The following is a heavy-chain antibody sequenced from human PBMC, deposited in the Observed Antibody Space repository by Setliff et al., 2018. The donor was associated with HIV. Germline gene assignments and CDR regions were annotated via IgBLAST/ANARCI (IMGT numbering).Heavy chain of an antibody. J-gene: IGHJ5*02. CDR3: ARDLGINPQGWFDP. D-gene: IGHD3-16*01. CDR2: FDPKDGKT. Sequence: GASVKVSCKVSGYTLTELSRHWVRQAPGKGLEWMGSFDPKDGKTRYAQKFQGRVTMTTDTSTSTAYMELRSLRSDDTAVYYCARDLGINPQGWFDPWGQGTLVTVSS. CDR1: GYTLTELS. V-gene: IGHV1-24*01.